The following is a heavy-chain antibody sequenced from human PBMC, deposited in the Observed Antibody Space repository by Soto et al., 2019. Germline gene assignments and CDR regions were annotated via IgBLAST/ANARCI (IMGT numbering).Heavy chain of an antibody. CDR3: ARRYCGGGSCYYYYYGMDV. CDR1: GYTFTSYD. V-gene: IGHV1-8*01. CDR2: MNPNSGNT. Sequence: QVQLVQSGAEVKKPGASVKVSCKASGYTFTSYDINWVRQATGQGLEWMGWMNPNSGNTGYAQKFQGRVTMTRNTAISTAYMELSRLRYEDTVVYYCARRYCGGGSCYYYYYGMDVWGQGTTVTVSS. J-gene: IGHJ6*02. D-gene: IGHD2-15*01.